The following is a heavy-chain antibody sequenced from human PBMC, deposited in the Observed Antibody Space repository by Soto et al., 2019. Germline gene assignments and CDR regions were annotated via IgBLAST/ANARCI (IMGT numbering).Heavy chain of an antibody. V-gene: IGHV3-30-3*01. CDR2: ISYDGSNK. Sequence: QVQLVESGGRVVQPGRSLRLSCAASGFTFSSDAMHWVRQAPGKRLEWVAVISYDGSNKYYADSVKGRFTISRDNSKNTLYLQMNSLRAEDTAVYYCAREGSYDSSGPPGGYWGQGTLVTVSS. CDR3: AREGSYDSSGPPGGY. J-gene: IGHJ4*02. D-gene: IGHD3-22*01. CDR1: GFTFSSDA.